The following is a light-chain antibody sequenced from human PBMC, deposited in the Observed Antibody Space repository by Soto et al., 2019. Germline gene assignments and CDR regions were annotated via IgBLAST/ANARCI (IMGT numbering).Light chain of an antibody. Sequence: QSALTQPRSVSGSPGQSVALSCTGTSSNVGGYNYVSWYQQHPGKAPKLMIYDVSKRPSGVPDRFSGSKSGNTASLSISGLQAEDEADYYCCSYVGSYTSHVFGTGTKVTVL. V-gene: IGLV2-11*01. CDR2: DVS. J-gene: IGLJ1*01. CDR3: CSYVGSYTSHV. CDR1: SSNVGGYNY.